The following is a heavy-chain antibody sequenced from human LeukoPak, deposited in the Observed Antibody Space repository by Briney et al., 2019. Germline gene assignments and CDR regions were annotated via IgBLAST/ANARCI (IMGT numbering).Heavy chain of an antibody. J-gene: IGHJ4*02. CDR3: AKDDGIYSGSYSDY. V-gene: IGHV3-23*01. CDR2: ISGSGGST. Sequence: GGSLRLSCVASGFTFSSYAMSWVRQAPGKGLEWVSAISGSGGSTYYADSVKGRFTISRDNSKNTLYLQMNSLRAEDTAVYYCAKDDGIYSGSYSDYWGQGTLVTVSS. D-gene: IGHD1-26*01. CDR1: GFTFSSYA.